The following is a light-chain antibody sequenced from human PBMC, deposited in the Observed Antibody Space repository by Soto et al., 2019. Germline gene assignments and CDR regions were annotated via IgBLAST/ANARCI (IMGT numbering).Light chain of an antibody. CDR3: QQRSNWPPVYT. V-gene: IGKV3-11*01. CDR1: QSVSSY. J-gene: IGKJ2*01. CDR2: DAS. Sequence: EIVLTQSPATLSLSPGERATLSCRASQSVSSYLALYQQKPGQAPRLLIYDASNRATGIPARFSGSGSGTYFTHTISSLEPEDFAVYYCQQRSNWPPVYTFGQGTKLEIK.